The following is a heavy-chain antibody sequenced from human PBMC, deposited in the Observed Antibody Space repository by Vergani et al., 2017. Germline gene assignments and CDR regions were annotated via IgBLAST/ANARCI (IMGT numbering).Heavy chain of an antibody. J-gene: IGHJ1*01. Sequence: GKREKEGEEGKKPGSSVKVSCKASGGTFSSYAISWVRQAPGQGLEWMGGIIPIFGTANYAQKFQGRVTITADESTSTAYMELSSLRSEDTAVYYCARATPQYCSSTSCYGQDEYFQHWGQGTLVTVSS. CDR3: ARATPQYCSSTSCYGQDEYFQH. D-gene: IGHD2-2*01. CDR1: GGTFSSYA. CDR2: IIPIFGTA. V-gene: IGHV1-69*01.